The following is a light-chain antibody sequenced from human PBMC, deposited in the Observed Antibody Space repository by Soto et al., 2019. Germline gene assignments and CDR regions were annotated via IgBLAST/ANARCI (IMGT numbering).Light chain of an antibody. CDR3: QQYKSRPYT. CDR1: QDIGGY. J-gene: IGKJ2*01. Sequence: DIQMTQSPSSLSASVGDRVTITCRASQDIGGYLAWVQQKPGKAPKSLIYAASSLRGGVASKFSGSGSGTEFTLTIDSLQHEDFASYYCQQYKSRPYTFGQGTKLEI. CDR2: AAS. V-gene: IGKV1-16*02.